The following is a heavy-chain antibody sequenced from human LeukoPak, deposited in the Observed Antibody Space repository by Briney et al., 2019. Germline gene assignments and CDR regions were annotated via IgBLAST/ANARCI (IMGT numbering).Heavy chain of an antibody. V-gene: IGHV4-31*03. D-gene: IGHD5-12*01. CDR3: ARAVGGYSLDY. J-gene: IGHJ4*02. Sequence: NSSETLSLTCTVSGGSISSGGYYWSWIRQHPGKGLEWIGYIYYSGSTYYNPSLKSRITISVDTSKNHFSLKLSSVTAADTAVYFCARAVGGYSLDYWGQGTLVTVSS. CDR2: IYYSGST. CDR1: GGSISSGGYY.